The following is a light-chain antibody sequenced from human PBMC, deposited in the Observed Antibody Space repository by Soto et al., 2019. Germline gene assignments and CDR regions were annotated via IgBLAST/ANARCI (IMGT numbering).Light chain of an antibody. J-gene: IGKJ3*01. V-gene: IGKV1-5*03. CDR2: KAS. Sequence: DIQMTQSPSTLSASVGDRVTITCRASQSISSWLAWYQQKPGKAPKVLIYKASSLESGVTSRFSGSGSGTEFTLTISSLQPDDFATDYCQQYNNYPFTFGPGTKVDI. CDR1: QSISSW. CDR3: QQYNNYPFT.